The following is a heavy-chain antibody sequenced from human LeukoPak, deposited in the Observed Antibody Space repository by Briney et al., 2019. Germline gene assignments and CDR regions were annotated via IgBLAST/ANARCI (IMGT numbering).Heavy chain of an antibody. CDR1: GYTFTSYG. Sequence: ASVKDSSKASGYTFTSYGISWVRQAPGQGLEWMGWISAYNSNTNYAQKRQGRITMDTDTCTSKAYMELMSLRSDDMAVYYCARGDGDGYNGNDYWGQGTLVTVSS. CDR2: ISAYNSNT. J-gene: IGHJ4*02. V-gene: IGHV1-18*03. CDR3: ARGDGDGYNGNDY. D-gene: IGHD5-24*01.